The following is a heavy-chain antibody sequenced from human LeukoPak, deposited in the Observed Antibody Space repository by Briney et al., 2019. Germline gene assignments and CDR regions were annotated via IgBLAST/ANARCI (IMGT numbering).Heavy chain of an antibody. Sequence: PGGSLRLSCAAPGFTFSSYAMSWVRQAPGKGLEWVSVISGSGGTTYYADSVKGRFTISRDSSKNTVYLQMNSLRAEDTAVYYCAEGSGSLDYWGQGTPVTVSS. V-gene: IGHV3-23*01. CDR1: GFTFSSYA. D-gene: IGHD1-26*01. J-gene: IGHJ4*02. CDR2: ISGSGGTT. CDR3: AEGSGSLDY.